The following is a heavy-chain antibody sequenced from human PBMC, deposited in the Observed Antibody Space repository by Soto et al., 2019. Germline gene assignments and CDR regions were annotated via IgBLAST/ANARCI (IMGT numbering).Heavy chain of an antibody. CDR3: ASSLGEYYYDSSGYYDY. J-gene: IGHJ4*02. CDR1: GGTFSSYA. CDR2: IIPIFGTA. Sequence: SVKVSCKASGGTFSSYAISWVRQAPGQGLEWMGGIIPIFGTANYAQKFQGRVTITADESTGTAYMELSSLRSEDTAVYYCASSLGEYYYDSSGYYDYWGQGTLVTVSS. V-gene: IGHV1-69*13. D-gene: IGHD3-22*01.